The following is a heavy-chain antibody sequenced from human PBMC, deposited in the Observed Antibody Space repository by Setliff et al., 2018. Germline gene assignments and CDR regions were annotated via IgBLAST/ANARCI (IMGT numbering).Heavy chain of an antibody. CDR2: TIPNFGTT. V-gene: IGHV1-69*05. D-gene: IGHD5-18*01. CDR3: AREGVDTRSSTDYRYYMDL. CDR1: GGTFSSYG. J-gene: IGHJ6*03. Sequence: SVKVSCKASGGTFSSYGISWVRQAPGQGLEWLGGTIPNFGTTNYAQEFQGRVTIITDESTSTASMELSSLRFEDTAVYYCAREGVDTRSSTDYRYYMDLWGKGTTVTVSS.